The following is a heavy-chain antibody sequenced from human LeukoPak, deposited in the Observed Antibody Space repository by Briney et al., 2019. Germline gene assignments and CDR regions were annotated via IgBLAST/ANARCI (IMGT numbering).Heavy chain of an antibody. Sequence: GASVKVSCKASGGTFSSYAISWVRQAPGQGLEWMGGIIPIFGTANYAQKFQGRVTITADESTSTAYMELSSLRSEDTAVYYCARGRSAYSYGYRFDYWGQGTLVTASS. CDR3: ARGRSAYSYGYRFDY. J-gene: IGHJ4*02. CDR2: IIPIFGTA. CDR1: GGTFSSYA. V-gene: IGHV1-69*13. D-gene: IGHD5-18*01.